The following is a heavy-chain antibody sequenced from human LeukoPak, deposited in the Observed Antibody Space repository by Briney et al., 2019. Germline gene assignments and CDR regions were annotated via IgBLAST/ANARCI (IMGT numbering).Heavy chain of an antibody. CDR3: ARDDYGDYDASRLIDY. Sequence: PGGSLRHSCAASGFTFSDYYMSWIRQAPGKGLEWVSYISSSGSTIYYADSVKGRFTISRDNAKSSLYLQMNSLRAEDTAVYYCARDDYGDYDASRLIDYWGQGTLVTVSS. V-gene: IGHV3-11*01. D-gene: IGHD4-17*01. J-gene: IGHJ4*02. CDR1: GFTFSDYY. CDR2: ISSSGSTI.